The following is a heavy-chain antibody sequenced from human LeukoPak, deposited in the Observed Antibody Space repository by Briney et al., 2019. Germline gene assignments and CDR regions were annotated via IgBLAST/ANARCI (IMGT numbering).Heavy chain of an antibody. CDR2: ICNSGTT. D-gene: IGHD1-14*01. CDR1: GGSINNYC. J-gene: IGHJ4*02. V-gene: IGHV4-59*01. Sequence: SETLSLTCIVSGGSINNYCCSWLRQPPGKGLEWIGYICNSGTTNYNSSLKSRVTISVDTSKNQFSLKLSSVAAADTAVYYCARVPLEYNTATHFDYWGQGTLVTVSS. CDR3: ARVPLEYNTATHFDY.